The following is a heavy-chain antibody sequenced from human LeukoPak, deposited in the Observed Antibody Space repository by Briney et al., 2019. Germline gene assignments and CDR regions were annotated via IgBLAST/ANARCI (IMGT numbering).Heavy chain of an antibody. CDR2: ISYDGSNK. CDR1: GFTFSSYG. D-gene: IGHD6-13*01. Sequence: PGGSLRLSCAASGFTFSSYGMHWVRRAPGKGLEWVAVISYDGSNKYYADSVKGRFTISRDNSKNTLYLQMNSLRAEDTAVYYCAKDGSSSWYYFDYWGQGTLVTVSS. J-gene: IGHJ4*02. CDR3: AKDGSSSWYYFDY. V-gene: IGHV3-30*18.